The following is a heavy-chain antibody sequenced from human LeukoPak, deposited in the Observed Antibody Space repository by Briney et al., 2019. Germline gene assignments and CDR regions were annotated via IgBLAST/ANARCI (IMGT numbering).Heavy chain of an antibody. CDR2: IYTSGST. CDR3: ARVGLVTMVRGVPYYFDY. J-gene: IGHJ4*02. CDR1: GGSISSYY. V-gene: IGHV4-4*07. D-gene: IGHD3-10*01. Sequence: SETLSLTCTVPGGSISSYYWSWIRQPAGKGLEWIGRIYTSGSTNYNPSLKSRVTMSVDTSKNQFSLKLSSVTAADTAVYYCARVGLVTMVRGVPYYFDYWGQGTLVTVSS.